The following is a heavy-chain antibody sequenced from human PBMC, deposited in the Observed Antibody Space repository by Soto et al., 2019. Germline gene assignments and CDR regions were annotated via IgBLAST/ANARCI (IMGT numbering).Heavy chain of an antibody. CDR2: IYRTGST. J-gene: IGHJ4*02. CDR3: ASRDPGTSVDY. D-gene: IGHD1-7*01. V-gene: IGHV4-4*02. Sequence: SGALSLSCDVSCGSFCSTNWWTWVRQPPGQGLEWIGEIYRTGSTNYNPSLKSRVTISLDKSENQFSLKVTSLTAADTAVYYCASRDPGTSVDYWGQGTLVTVSS. CDR1: CGSFCSTNW.